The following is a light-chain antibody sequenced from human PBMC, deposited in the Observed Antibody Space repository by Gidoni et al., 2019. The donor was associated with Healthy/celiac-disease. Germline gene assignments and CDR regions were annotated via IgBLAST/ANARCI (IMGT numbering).Light chain of an antibody. Sequence: AIRMTHSPSSFSASTGDRVTITCRASQGISSYLAWYQQKPGNAPKLLIYAASTLQSGVPSRFSGSGSGTDFTLTISCLQSEDFATYYCQQYYSYPPWTFGQGTKVEIK. J-gene: IGKJ1*01. CDR1: QGISSY. V-gene: IGKV1-8*01. CDR2: AAS. CDR3: QQYYSYPPWT.